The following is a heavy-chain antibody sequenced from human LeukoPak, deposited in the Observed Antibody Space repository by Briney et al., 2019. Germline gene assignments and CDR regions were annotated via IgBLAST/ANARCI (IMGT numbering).Heavy chain of an antibody. CDR2: INHSGST. D-gene: IGHD2-15*01. J-gene: IGHJ4*02. V-gene: IGHV4-34*01. Sequence: PSETLSLTCAVYGGSFSGYYWSWIRQPPGKGLEWIGEINHSGSTNYNPSLDSRVTISLDTSKNQFSLKLSSVTAADTAIYYCARTLVVAAREPYFDYWGQGTLVTVSS. CDR1: GGSFSGYY. CDR3: ARTLVVAAREPYFDY.